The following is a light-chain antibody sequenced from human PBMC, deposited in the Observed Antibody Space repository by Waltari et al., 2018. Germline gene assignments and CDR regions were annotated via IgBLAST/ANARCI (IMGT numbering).Light chain of an antibody. CDR3: CSYTSIGPVL. CDR2: ELT. J-gene: IGLJ2*01. Sequence: QSALTQPASVSGSPGQSIAISCIGTSSDVGANNFLSWYQQHPGRAPKLMIHELTKRPSGVSARFSGSKSGNTASLTIAGLQAEDEADYYCCSYTSIGPVLIGGGTKVTVL. V-gene: IGLV2-23*02. CDR1: SSDVGANNF.